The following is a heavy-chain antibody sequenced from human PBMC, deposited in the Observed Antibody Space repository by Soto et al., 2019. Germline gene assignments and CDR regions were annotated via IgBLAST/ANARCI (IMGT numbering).Heavy chain of an antibody. CDR3: ARGYSIDY. CDR1: GFTFSSYC. D-gene: IGHD5-18*01. CDR2: IKQSGSET. J-gene: IGHJ4*02. Sequence: SGGSLRLSCAASGFTFSSYCMTWVRQAPGKGLEWVANIKQSGSETYYVDSVKGRFTISRDDAKNSLYLQMNTLRAEDTAVYYCARGYSIDYWGQGTLVTVSS. V-gene: IGHV3-7*03.